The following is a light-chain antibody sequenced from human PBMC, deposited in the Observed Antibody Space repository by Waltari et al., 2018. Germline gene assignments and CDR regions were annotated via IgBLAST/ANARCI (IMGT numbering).Light chain of an antibody. CDR1: SSDVGGYHY. V-gene: IGLV2-14*03. J-gene: IGLJ2*01. CDR3: SSYTSSSTLLV. Sequence: QSALTQPASVSGSPGQSITISCTGTSSDVGGYHYVSWYQPHPGKAPKLMIYDVSNRPSGVSNRFSGSKSGNTASLTISGLQAEDEADYYCSSYTSSSTLLVFGGGTKLTVL. CDR2: DVS.